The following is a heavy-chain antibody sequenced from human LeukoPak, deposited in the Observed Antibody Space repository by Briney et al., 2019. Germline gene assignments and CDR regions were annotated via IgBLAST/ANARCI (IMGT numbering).Heavy chain of an antibody. V-gene: IGHV3-23*01. CDR2: ISGSGGST. J-gene: IGHJ4*02. Sequence: PGGSLRLSCAASGFTFSSYSMSWVRQAPGKGLEWVSAISGSGGSTYYADSVKGRFTISRDNSKNTLYLQMNSLRAEDTAVYYCARDDRCFRYCSSPYYFDYWGQGTLVTVSS. D-gene: IGHD2-2*01. CDR3: ARDDRCFRYCSSPYYFDY. CDR1: GFTFSSYS.